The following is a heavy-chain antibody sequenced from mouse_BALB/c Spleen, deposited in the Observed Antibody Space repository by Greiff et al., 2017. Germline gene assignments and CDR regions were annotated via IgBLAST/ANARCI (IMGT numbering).Heavy chain of an antibody. J-gene: IGHJ3*01. CDR2: IDPETGGT. V-gene: IGHV1-15*01. Sequence: QVQLQQSGAELVRPGASVTLSCKASGYTFTDYEMHWVKQTPVHGLEWIGAIDPETGGTAYNQKFKGKATLTADKSSSTAYMELRSLTSEDSAVYYCTRRGYYGSSPAWFAYWGQGTLVTVSA. CDR3: TRRGYYGSSPAWFAY. CDR1: GYTFTDYE. D-gene: IGHD1-1*01.